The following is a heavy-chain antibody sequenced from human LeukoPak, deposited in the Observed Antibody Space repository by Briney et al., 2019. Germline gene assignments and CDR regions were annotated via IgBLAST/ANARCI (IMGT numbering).Heavy chain of an antibody. V-gene: IGHV1-18*01. J-gene: IGHJ3*02. D-gene: IGHD4-11*01. CDR2: ISAYNGNT. CDR3: ARGLTRIYRGDAFDI. CDR1: GYTFTSYG. Sequence: ASVKVSCKASGYTFTSYGISWVRQAPGQGLEWMGWISAYNGNTNYAQKLQGRVTMTTDTSTSTAYMELRSLRSDDTAVYYCARGLTRIYRGDAFDIWGQGTMVTVSS.